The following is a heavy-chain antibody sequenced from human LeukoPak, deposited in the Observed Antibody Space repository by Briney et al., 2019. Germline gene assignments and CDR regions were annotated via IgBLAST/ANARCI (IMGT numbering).Heavy chain of an antibody. CDR1: GFTFSSYE. CDR3: AKAIYGDYLFPVDY. V-gene: IGHV3-48*03. J-gene: IGHJ4*02. CDR2: ISSSGSTI. D-gene: IGHD4-17*01. Sequence: GGSLRLSCAASGFTFSSYEMSWVRQAPGKGLEWVSYISSSGSTIYYADSVKGRFTISRDNAKNSLYLQMNSLRAEDTALYYCAKAIYGDYLFPVDYWGQGTLVTVSS.